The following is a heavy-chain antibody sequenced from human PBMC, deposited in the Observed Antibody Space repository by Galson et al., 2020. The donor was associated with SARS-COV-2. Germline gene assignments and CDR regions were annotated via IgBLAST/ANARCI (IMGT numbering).Heavy chain of an antibody. D-gene: IGHD6-6*01. J-gene: IGHJ4*02. Sequence: GGSLRLSCAASGFTFSSYSMNWVRQAPGKGLEWVSSISSSSSYIYYADSVKGRFTISRDNAKNSLYLQMNSLRAEDTAVYYCARDSGQLGIDYWGQGTLVTVSS. CDR3: ARDSGQLGIDY. V-gene: IGHV3-21*01. CDR1: GFTFSSYS. CDR2: ISSSSSYI.